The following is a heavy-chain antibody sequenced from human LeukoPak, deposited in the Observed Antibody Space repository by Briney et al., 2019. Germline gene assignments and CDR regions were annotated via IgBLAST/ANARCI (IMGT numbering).Heavy chain of an antibody. CDR3: ARTGTSNYYFDY. Sequence: TGGSLRLSCAASGFTFSSYSMNWVRQAPGKGLEWVSYISSSSTTIHYADSVKGRFTMSRDNAKNSLYLQMNSLRAEDTAVYYCARTGTSNYYFDYWGQGSLVTVSS. CDR2: ISSSSTTI. CDR1: GFTFSSYS. V-gene: IGHV3-48*04. J-gene: IGHJ4*02. D-gene: IGHD1-1*01.